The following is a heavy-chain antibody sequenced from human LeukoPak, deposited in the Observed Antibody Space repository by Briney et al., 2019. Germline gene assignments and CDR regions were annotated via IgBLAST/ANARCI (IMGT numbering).Heavy chain of an antibody. V-gene: IGHV1-69*13. CDR3: ARDPSGSFNFDY. Sequence: ASVKVSCKGSGGTFISYAISWVRQAPGQGKEWMGGIITIFGTANYAQKVQGRGTITADEDTSKDYMELSSLRSEDTAVYYCARDPSGSFNFDYWGQGTLVTVSS. CDR1: GGTFISYA. J-gene: IGHJ4*02. CDR2: IITIFGTA. D-gene: IGHD1-26*01.